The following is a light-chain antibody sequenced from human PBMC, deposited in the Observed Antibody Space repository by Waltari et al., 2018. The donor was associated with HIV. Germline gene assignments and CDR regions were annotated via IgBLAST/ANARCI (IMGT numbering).Light chain of an antibody. J-gene: IGLJ3*02. Sequence: QSALTQPASVSGSPGQSITISCTGTNSYIGNYNLVSWYQQFPGKAPKLLIYDVNKRPSGFFNPCSGSKSGNTASLTISGLQAEDEADYYCCSYAGTLVFGGGTRLTVL. CDR3: CSYAGTLV. CDR1: NSYIGNYNL. V-gene: IGLV2-23*02. CDR2: DVN.